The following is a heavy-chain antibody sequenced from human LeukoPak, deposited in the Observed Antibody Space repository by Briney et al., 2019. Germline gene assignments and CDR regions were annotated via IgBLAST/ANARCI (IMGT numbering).Heavy chain of an antibody. D-gene: IGHD6-19*01. Sequence: GGSLRLSCAASGFTFSSYAMHWVRQAPGKGLEWVAVISYDGSNKYYADSVKGRFTISRDNSKNTLYLQMNSLRAEDTAVYYCARTYSSGWYPPDYWGQGTLVTVSS. CDR1: GFTFSSYA. CDR3: ARTYSSGWYPPDY. V-gene: IGHV3-30*04. CDR2: ISYDGSNK. J-gene: IGHJ4*02.